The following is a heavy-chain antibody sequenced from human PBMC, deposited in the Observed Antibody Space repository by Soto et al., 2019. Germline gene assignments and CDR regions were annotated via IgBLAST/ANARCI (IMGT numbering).Heavy chain of an antibody. V-gene: IGHV1-2*02. D-gene: IGHD6-13*01. CDR2: INPNSGGT. J-gene: IGHJ6*02. CDR3: ALDAAGNYYYYGMDV. CDR1: GYTFTCYY. Sequence: ASVKVSWKASGYTFTCYYMHWVRQAPGQGLEWMGWINPNSGGTNYAQKFQGRVTITADESTSTAYMELSSLRSEDTAVYYCALDAAGNYYYYGMDVWGQGTTVTVSS.